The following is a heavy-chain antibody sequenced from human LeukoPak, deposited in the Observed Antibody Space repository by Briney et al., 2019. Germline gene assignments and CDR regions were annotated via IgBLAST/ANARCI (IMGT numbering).Heavy chain of an antibody. V-gene: IGHV3-23*01. CDR2: VSDGGGST. CDR1: GFNFCNYA. Sequence: GGSLTLSCAASGFNFCNYAMRWVRQAPGKGLEWVSGVSDGGGSTHYADSVRGRFTISRDTSKNTLYLQMNSLRVEDTAIYFCATGGYSGLFLFNYWGQGTLVTVSS. CDR3: ATGGYSGLFLFNY. J-gene: IGHJ4*02. D-gene: IGHD1-26*01.